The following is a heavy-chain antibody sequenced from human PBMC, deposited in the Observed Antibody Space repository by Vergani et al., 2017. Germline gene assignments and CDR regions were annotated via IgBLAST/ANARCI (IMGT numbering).Heavy chain of an antibody. V-gene: IGHV4-34*01. CDR2: INHSGST. D-gene: IGHD5-18*01. CDR3: ARGNKDTAMVKDYYYYMDV. CDR1: GGSFSGYY. J-gene: IGHJ6*03. Sequence: QVQLQQWGAGLLKPSETLSLTCAVYGGSFSGYYWSWIRQPPGKGLEWFGEINHSGSTNYNPSLKSRVTISVETSKNQFSLKLSSVTAADTAVYYCARGNKDTAMVKDYYYYMDVWGKGTTVTVSS.